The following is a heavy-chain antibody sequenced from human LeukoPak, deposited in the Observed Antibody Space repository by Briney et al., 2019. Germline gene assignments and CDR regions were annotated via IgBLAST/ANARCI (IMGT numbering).Heavy chain of an antibody. Sequence: GGSLRRSCAASGFTFSSYGMHWVRQAPGKGLEWVAFIRYDGSNKYYADSVKGRFTISRDNSKNTLYLQMNSLRAEDTAVYYCARGPSGYHNTGGQGTLVTVSS. CDR2: IRYDGSNK. CDR3: ARGPSGYHNT. J-gene: IGHJ4*02. D-gene: IGHD5-12*01. V-gene: IGHV3-30*02. CDR1: GFTFSSYG.